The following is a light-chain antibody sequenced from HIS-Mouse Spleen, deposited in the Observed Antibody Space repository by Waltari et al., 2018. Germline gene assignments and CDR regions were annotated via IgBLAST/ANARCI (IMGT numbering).Light chain of an antibody. Sequence: QSVLTQPPSASGTPGQRVTISCSGSSSNIGSNYVYWYQQLPGTAPKLLLYRNNQRPSGGPDRFSGSKAGTSASLAISGLRSEDEADYYCAAWDDSLSGRVFGGGTKLTVL. CDR3: AAWDDSLSGRV. CDR1: SSNIGSNY. V-gene: IGLV1-47*01. J-gene: IGLJ3*02. CDR2: RNN.